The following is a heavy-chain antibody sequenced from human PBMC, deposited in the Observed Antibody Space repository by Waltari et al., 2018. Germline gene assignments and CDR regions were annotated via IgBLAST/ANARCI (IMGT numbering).Heavy chain of an antibody. CDR1: GGSISSYY. Sequence: QVQLQESGPGLVKPSETLSLTCTVSGGSISSYYWSWIRQPPGKGLEWIGYIYYSGSTNYNPSLKSRVTISVDTSKNQFSLKLSSVTAADTAVYYCARGGSRSYSDYWGQGTLVTVSS. CDR3: ARGGSRSYSDY. CDR2: IYYSGST. D-gene: IGHD6-6*01. J-gene: IGHJ4*02. V-gene: IGHV4-59*01.